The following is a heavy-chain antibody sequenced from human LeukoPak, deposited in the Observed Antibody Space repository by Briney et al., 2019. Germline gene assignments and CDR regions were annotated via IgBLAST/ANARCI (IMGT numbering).Heavy chain of an antibody. V-gene: IGHV4-59*01. Sequence: SETLSLTCTVSGGSISSYYWSWIRQPPGKGLEWIGYIYYSGSTNYNPSLKSRVTISVDTSKNQFSLKLSSVTAADTAVYYCARLRYDILTGPTPYYFDYWGQGTLVTVSS. CDR2: IYYSGST. CDR3: ARLRYDILTGPTPYYFDY. J-gene: IGHJ4*02. D-gene: IGHD3-9*01. CDR1: GGSISSYY.